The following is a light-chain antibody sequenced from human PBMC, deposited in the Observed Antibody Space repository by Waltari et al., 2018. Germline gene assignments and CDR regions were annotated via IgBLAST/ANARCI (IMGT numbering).Light chain of an antibody. J-gene: IGKJ1*01. Sequence: DIQMTQSPSSLSASVGDTVTITCRTSQAISSYLIWFQQKPGKPPKLLISDATTLQSGVPSRFSGSGSGTEFSLTHNSLHPEDFATYYCLQHNSYPRTFGQGTTVALK. CDR1: QAISSY. CDR3: LQHNSYPRT. CDR2: DAT. V-gene: IGKV1-17*01.